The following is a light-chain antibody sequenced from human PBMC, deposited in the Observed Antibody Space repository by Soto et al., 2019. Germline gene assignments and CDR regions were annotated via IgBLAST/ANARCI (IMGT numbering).Light chain of an antibody. CDR1: QSVLYSSNNKNY. CDR2: WAS. J-gene: IGKJ2*01. CDR3: QQYYSTTPS. V-gene: IGKV4-1*01. Sequence: DIVMTQSPDSLAVSLGERATINGKSSQSVLYSSNNKNYLAWYQQKPGQPPKMVIYWASTRESGVPDRFSGSGSGTDFALTISSLQAEDVANYFCQQYYSTTPSFGQGTKLEIK.